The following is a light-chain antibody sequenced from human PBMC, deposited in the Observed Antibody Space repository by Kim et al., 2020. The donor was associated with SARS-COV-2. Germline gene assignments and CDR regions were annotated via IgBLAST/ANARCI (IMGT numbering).Light chain of an antibody. CDR2: QGS. V-gene: IGLV3-1*01. CDR1: KLGDKY. Sequence: SYELTQPPSVSVSPGQTASITCSGDKLGDKYACWYQQKPGQSPVLVIYQGSKRPSGIPERFSGSNSGNTATLTISGTQAMDEADYYCQAWDSSSHVVFGGGTQLTVL. J-gene: IGLJ2*01. CDR3: QAWDSSSHVV.